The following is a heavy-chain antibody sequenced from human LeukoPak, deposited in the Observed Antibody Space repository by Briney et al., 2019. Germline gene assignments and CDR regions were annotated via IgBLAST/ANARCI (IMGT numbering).Heavy chain of an antibody. Sequence: GGSLRLSCAASGFTFSSYSMNWVRQAPGKGLEWVAVISYDGSNKYYADSVKGRFTISRDNSKNTLYLQMNSLRAEDTAVYYCAREWLRLGYWGQGTLVTVSS. CDR3: AREWLRLGY. CDR1: GFTFSSYS. CDR2: ISYDGSNK. J-gene: IGHJ4*02. V-gene: IGHV3-30*03. D-gene: IGHD5-12*01.